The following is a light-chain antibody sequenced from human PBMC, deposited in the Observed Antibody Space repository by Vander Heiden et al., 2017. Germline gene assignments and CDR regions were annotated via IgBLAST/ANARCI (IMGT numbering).Light chain of an antibody. CDR1: QSVLYSSNNKNY. CDR2: WAS. J-gene: IGKJ1*01. CDR3: QQYYSTPWT. V-gene: IGKV4-1*01. Sequence: DILMTHSPDPLAVSLVERATINCKSSQSVLYSSNNKNYLAWYQQKPGQPPKLLIYWASTREAGVPDRFSGSGSGTDFTLTISSLQAEDVAVYYCQQYYSTPWTFGQGTKVEIK.